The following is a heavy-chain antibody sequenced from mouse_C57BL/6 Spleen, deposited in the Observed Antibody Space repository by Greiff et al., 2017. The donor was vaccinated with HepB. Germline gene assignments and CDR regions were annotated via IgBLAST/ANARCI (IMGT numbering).Heavy chain of an antibody. J-gene: IGHJ3*01. D-gene: IGHD2-4*01. V-gene: IGHV1-61*01. CDR3: ARFGDYDSPY. Sequence: VQLQQSGAELVRPGSSVKLSCKASGYTFTSYWMDWVKQRPGQGLEWIGNIYPSDSETHYNQKFKDKATLTVDKSSSTAYMQLSSLTSEDSAVYYCARFGDYDSPYWGQGTLVTVSA. CDR1: GYTFTSYW. CDR2: IYPSDSET.